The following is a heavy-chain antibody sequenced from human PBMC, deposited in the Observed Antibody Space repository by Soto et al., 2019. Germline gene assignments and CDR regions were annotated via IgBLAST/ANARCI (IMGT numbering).Heavy chain of an antibody. Sequence: EVQLVESGGGLVQPGGSLRLSCAASGFTVNSDYMTWIRQAPGRGLEWVSVIYSGGSTYSTDSVKGRFTLSRDNSKNTLYLQMNSLRAEDTAVYYCARAPLSGGQDYWGQGTLVTVSS. CDR2: IYSGGST. V-gene: IGHV3-66*01. J-gene: IGHJ4*02. CDR1: GFTVNSDY. D-gene: IGHD2-15*01. CDR3: ARAPLSGGQDY.